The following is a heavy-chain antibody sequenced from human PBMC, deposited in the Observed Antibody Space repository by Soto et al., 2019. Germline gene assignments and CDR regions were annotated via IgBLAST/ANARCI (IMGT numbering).Heavy chain of an antibody. D-gene: IGHD2-15*01. CDR1: GGTFSSYT. Sequence: ASVKVSCKASGGTFSSYTISWVRQAPGQGLEWMGRIIPILGIANYAQKFQGRVTITADKSTSTAYMELRSLRSDDTAVYYCASSNCSGGSCYRNYFDYWGQGTLVTVSS. CDR3: ASSNCSGGSCYRNYFDY. J-gene: IGHJ4*02. V-gene: IGHV1-69*02. CDR2: IIPILGIA.